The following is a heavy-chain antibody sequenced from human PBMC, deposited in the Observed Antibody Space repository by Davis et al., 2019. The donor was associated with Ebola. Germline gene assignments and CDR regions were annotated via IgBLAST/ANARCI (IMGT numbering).Heavy chain of an antibody. D-gene: IGHD5-24*01. J-gene: IGHJ4*02. Sequence: ASVKVSCKASGYTFTNYGITWVRQAPGQGLEWMGWINPHNGNTNYAQNVQGRVIMTSDTATTTAYMEVGSLRSDDTAVYYCARAQFPKTSDHRGQGTLVTVYS. CDR3: ARAQFPKTSDH. CDR1: GYTFTNYG. V-gene: IGHV1-18*04. CDR2: INPHNGNT.